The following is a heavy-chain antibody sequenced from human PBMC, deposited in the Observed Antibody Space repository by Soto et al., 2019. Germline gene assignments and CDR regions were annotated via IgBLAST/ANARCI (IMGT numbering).Heavy chain of an antibody. CDR2: IYYSGST. CDR3: ASHSYATMASDY. CDR1: GGSISSGGYY. D-gene: IGHD5-18*01. Sequence: SETLSLTCTVSGGSISSGGYYWSWIRQHPGKGLEWIGYIYYSGSTYYNPSLKSRVTISVDTSKNQFSLKLSSVTAADTAVYYCASHSYATMASDYWGQGTLVTVSS. V-gene: IGHV4-31*03. J-gene: IGHJ4*02.